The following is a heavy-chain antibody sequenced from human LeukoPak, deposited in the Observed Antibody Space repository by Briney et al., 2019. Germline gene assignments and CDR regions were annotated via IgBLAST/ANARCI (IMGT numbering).Heavy chain of an antibody. CDR2: IYYSGST. CDR1: GGSISGSSYY. J-gene: IGHJ4*02. D-gene: IGHD3-22*01. Sequence: SETLSLTCTVSGGSISGSSYYWGWIRQPPGKGLEWIGSIYYSGSTYYNPSLKSRVTISVDTSKNQFSLKLSSVTAADTAVYYCARSESSGYYRYYFDYWGQGTLVTVSS. V-gene: IGHV4-39*07. CDR3: ARSESSGYYRYYFDY.